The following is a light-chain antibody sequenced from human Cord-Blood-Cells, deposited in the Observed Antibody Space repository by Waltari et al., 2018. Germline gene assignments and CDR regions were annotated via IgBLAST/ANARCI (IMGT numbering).Light chain of an antibody. Sequence: QSALTQPASVSGSPGQSITISCPGTSRYVGGYHYVPWYQQPPGQAPKLMIYDVSNRPSGVSNRCSGSKSGNTASLTISGLQAEDEADYYCSSYTSSSTLVFGGGTKLTVL. J-gene: IGLJ2*01. CDR1: SRYVGGYHY. V-gene: IGLV2-14*01. CDR2: DVS. CDR3: SSYTSSSTLV.